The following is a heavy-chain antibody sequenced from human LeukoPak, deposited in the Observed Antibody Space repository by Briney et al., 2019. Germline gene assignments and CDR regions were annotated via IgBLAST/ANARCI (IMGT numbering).Heavy chain of an antibody. J-gene: IGHJ4*02. CDR2: ISDSGGST. CDR1: EFTFSSYA. Sequence: GGSLRLSCAASEFTFSSYAMSWVRQAPGKGLEWVSAISDSGGSTYYADSVKGRFTLSRDNSKNTMYLQMNSLRAEDTAVYYCAKDRRACSSSSCYYRFDYWGQGTLVTVSS. D-gene: IGHD2-2*01. CDR3: AKDRRACSSSSCYYRFDY. V-gene: IGHV3-23*01.